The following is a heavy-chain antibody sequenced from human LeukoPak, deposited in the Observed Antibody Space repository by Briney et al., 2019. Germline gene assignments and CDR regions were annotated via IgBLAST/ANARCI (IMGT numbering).Heavy chain of an antibody. CDR3: AKDMRSIVVLGPGGDAFDI. J-gene: IGHJ3*02. CDR1: GFTVSSNS. D-gene: IGHD3-22*01. CDR2: ISWNSGSI. Sequence: PGGSLRLSCTVSGFTVSSNSMSWVRQAPGKGLEWVSGISWNSGSIGYADSVKGRFTISRDNAKNSLYLQMNSLRAEDTALYYCAKDMRSIVVLGPGGDAFDIWGQGTMVTVSS. V-gene: IGHV3-9*01.